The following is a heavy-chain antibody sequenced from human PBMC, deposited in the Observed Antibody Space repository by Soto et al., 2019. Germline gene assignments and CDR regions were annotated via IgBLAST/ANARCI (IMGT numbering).Heavy chain of an antibody. CDR1: GYTFTNYG. D-gene: IGHD6-13*01. Sequence: QVQLVQSGAEVKKPGASVKVSCKASGYTFTNYGISWVRQAPGQGLEWMGWINAYNGNTKSAQKLQGRVTLTTDTSTSTAYMERRSLRSDDTAVYYCARDAAAGLNDCWGQGTLVTVS. CDR3: ARDAAAGLNDC. CDR2: INAYNGNT. J-gene: IGHJ4*02. V-gene: IGHV1-18*01.